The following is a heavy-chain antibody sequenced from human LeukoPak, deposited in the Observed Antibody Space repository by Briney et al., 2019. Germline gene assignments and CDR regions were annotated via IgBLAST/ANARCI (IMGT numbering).Heavy chain of an antibody. J-gene: IGHJ3*02. CDR1: GFTVSRNY. CDR2: TYSGGST. V-gene: IGHV3-66*01. D-gene: IGHD4-17*01. Sequence: PGGSLRLSCAASGFTVSRNYMSWVRQAPGKGLEWVSITYSGGSTFYADSVKGRFTISRDNSKNTLYLQMNSLRAEDTAVYYCAKDRRYGDYNDAFDIWGQGTMVTVS. CDR3: AKDRRYGDYNDAFDI.